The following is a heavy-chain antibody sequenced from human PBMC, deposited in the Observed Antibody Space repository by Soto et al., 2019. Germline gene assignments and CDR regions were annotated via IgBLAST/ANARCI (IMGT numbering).Heavy chain of an antibody. CDR3: ARGLRRWFRDLSRRAGYYACMAG. CDR1: GGSFSGYQ. Sequence: QVQLQQWGAGLLKPSETLSLTCAVYGGSFSGYQWSWIRQTPGKGLEWIGEINDSGNINYNPSLKSRVSLLLETPQKQRSMKQSSVTAADSAVYYTARGLRRWFRDLSRRAGYYACMAGWGKGTRVTVSS. J-gene: IGHJ6*01. D-gene: IGHD3-10*01. CDR2: INDSGNI. V-gene: IGHV4-34*01.